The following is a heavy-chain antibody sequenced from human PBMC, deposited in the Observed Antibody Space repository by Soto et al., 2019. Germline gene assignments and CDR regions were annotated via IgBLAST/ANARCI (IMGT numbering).Heavy chain of an antibody. V-gene: IGHV4-30-4*01. D-gene: IGHD2-2*01. J-gene: IGHJ5*02. CDR3: ASVRFCITTSCYPSNWFGP. CDR1: GGSISSGDYF. Sequence: SETLSLTCTVSGGSISSGDYFWSWIRQPPGKGLEWIGHIYYSGSTSYNPSLKSRVSISSDTSKKQFSMKLSSVTAADTAVYYCASVRFCITTSCYPSNWFGPWGQGTLVTVSS. CDR2: IYYSGST.